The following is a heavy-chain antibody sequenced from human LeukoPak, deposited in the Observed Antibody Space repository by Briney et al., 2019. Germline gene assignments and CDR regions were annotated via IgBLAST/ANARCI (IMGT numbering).Heavy chain of an antibody. J-gene: IGHJ4*02. Sequence: PSETLSLTCAISGGSIPSYYWSWIRQTPGKGLEWIGYLLYSGSTNYNPSLKSRVTMSIDTSKNQFSLKLRSVTAADTAVHYCARGAYSNYLSVGYWGQGILVTVSS. CDR1: GGSIPSYY. CDR3: ARGAYSNYLSVGY. V-gene: IGHV4-59*01. CDR2: LLYSGST. D-gene: IGHD4-11*01.